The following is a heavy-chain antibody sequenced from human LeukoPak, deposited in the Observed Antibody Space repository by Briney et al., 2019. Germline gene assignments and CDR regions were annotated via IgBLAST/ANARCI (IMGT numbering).Heavy chain of an antibody. CDR3: VTYYFDSSGPKKNY. Sequence: SETLSLTCAVYGGSFSGYYWSWIRQPPGKGLEWIGEINHSGSTNYNPSLKSRVTISVDTSKNQFSLKVSSVTAADTAVYYCVTYYFDSSGPKKNYWGQGTLVTVSS. J-gene: IGHJ4*02. D-gene: IGHD3-22*01. V-gene: IGHV4-34*01. CDR2: INHSGST. CDR1: GGSFSGYY.